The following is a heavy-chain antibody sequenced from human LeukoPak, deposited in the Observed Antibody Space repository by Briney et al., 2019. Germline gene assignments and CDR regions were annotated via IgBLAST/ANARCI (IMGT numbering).Heavy chain of an antibody. V-gene: IGHV3-11*04. Sequence: GGSLRLSCAASGFTFSDYYMSWIRQAPGKGLEWVSYISSSGSTIYYADSVKGRFTISRDNSKNTLYLQMNSLRAEDTAVYYCAKDRPQYGSGSYYTTSGFDYWGQGTLVTVSS. CDR3: AKDRPQYGSGSYYTTSGFDY. D-gene: IGHD3-10*01. J-gene: IGHJ4*02. CDR2: ISSSGSTI. CDR1: GFTFSDYY.